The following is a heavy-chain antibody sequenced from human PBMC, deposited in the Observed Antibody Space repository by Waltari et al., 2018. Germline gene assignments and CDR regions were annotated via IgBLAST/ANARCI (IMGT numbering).Heavy chain of an antibody. Sequence: QVQLVESGGGVVQPGRSLRLSCAASGFTFSSYAMHWVRQAPGKGLEWVAVISYDGSNKYYADAVKGRFTSSRDNSKNTLYLQMNSLRAEDTAVYYCAILHQPAVIAFDYWGQGTLVTVSS. D-gene: IGHD2-21*01. J-gene: IGHJ4*02. CDR1: GFTFSSYA. CDR2: ISYDGSNK. CDR3: AILHQPAVIAFDY. V-gene: IGHV3-30-3*01.